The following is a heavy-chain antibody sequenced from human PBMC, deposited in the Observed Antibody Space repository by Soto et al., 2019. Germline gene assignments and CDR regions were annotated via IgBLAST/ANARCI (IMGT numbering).Heavy chain of an antibody. Sequence: GASVKVSCKASGYTFTSYYMHWVRQAPGQGLEWMGIINPSGGSTSYAQKFQGRVTMTRDTSTSTVYMELSSLRSEDTAVYYCAREGLRITIFGVEDYYYYYGMDVWGQGTTVTVSS. CDR1: GYTFTSYY. J-gene: IGHJ6*02. D-gene: IGHD3-3*01. CDR2: INPSGGST. V-gene: IGHV1-46*01. CDR3: AREGLRITIFGVEDYYYYYGMDV.